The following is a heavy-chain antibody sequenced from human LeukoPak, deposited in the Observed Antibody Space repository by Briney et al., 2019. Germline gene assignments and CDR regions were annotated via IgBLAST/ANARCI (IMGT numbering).Heavy chain of an antibody. CDR3: ARGPCCSSTSCFQHNWFDP. CDR2: IKQDGSEK. Sequence: GGSLRLSCAASGFTFSSYWMSWVRQAPGKGLEWVANIKQDGSEKYYVDSVKGRFTISRDNAKNSLYLQMNSLRAEDTAVYYCARGPCCSSTSCFQHNWFDPWGQGTLVTVSS. J-gene: IGHJ5*02. CDR1: GFTFSSYW. D-gene: IGHD2-2*01. V-gene: IGHV3-7*01.